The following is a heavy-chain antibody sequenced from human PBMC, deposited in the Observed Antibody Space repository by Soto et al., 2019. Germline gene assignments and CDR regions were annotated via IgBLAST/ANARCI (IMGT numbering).Heavy chain of an antibody. CDR3: ARWLVARVRGVILLGYVAQ. V-gene: IGHV1-69*12. CDR1: GGTFNNYA. J-gene: IGHJ4*02. CDR2: IIPVCDTP. D-gene: IGHD3-10*01. Sequence: QVQLVQSGAELKKPGSSVKVTCKAYGGTFNNYAITWVRQAPGQGLQWMGVIIPVCDTPYYAQKLQGIISISADESTNSDYMELSSMTSEDTAVYYCARWLVARVRGVILLGYVAQWGQGTLVTVSS.